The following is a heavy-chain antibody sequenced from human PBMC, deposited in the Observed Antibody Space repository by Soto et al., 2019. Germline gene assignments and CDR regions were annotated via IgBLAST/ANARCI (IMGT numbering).Heavy chain of an antibody. CDR3: ARGSSGYISSWYYFDY. CDR1: GFTFSSYA. J-gene: IGHJ4*02. D-gene: IGHD6-13*01. Sequence: DVQLLESGGGLVQPGGSVRLSCAASGFTFSSYAMSWVRQAPGKGLEWVSAISGIGGSTYLADSVKGRLSISRDNSKNTVSLLMNSLRAEDTAVYFCARGSSGYISSWYYFDYWGRGTLVTVSS. CDR2: ISGIGGST. V-gene: IGHV3-23*01.